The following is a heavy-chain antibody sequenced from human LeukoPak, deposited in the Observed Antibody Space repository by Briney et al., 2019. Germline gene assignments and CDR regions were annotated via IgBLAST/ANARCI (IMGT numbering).Heavy chain of an antibody. D-gene: IGHD2-15*01. CDR3: ASQQDLAYDLSSGGYYFDS. CDR1: GFTFSSYW. J-gene: IGHJ4*02. CDR2: IKHDGSTK. Sequence: PGGSLRLSCAASGFTFSSYWMTWVRQAPGKGLEWVANIKHDGSTKYYVDSVKGRFSISRDNATISVYLQMNNLRVEDTAVYYCASQQDLAYDLSSGGYYFDSWGQGIQVTVSS. V-gene: IGHV3-7*01.